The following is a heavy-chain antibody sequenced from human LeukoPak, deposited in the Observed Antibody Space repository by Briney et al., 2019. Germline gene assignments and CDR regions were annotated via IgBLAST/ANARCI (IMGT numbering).Heavy chain of an antibody. CDR2: INHSGGT. V-gene: IGHV4-34*01. J-gene: IGHJ4*02. CDR3: AVAGYGRRFDY. CDR1: GGSFSGYY. Sequence: SETLSLTWAVYGGSFSGYYWNWIRQPPGEGLEWIGEINHSGGTNYNPSLKSRVTISVDTSTNQFSLKLSSVTAADTAVYYCAVAGYGRRFDYWGQGTLVTVSS. D-gene: IGHD5-18*01.